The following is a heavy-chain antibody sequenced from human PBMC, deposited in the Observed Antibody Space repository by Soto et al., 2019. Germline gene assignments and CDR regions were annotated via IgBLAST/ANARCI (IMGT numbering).Heavy chain of an antibody. D-gene: IGHD3-3*01. J-gene: IGHJ3*02. Sequence: SETLSLTCPVSEGSISSYYWSWIRPPPGKGLEWIGYIYYSGSTNYNPSLKSRVTISVDTSKSQFSLKLSSVTAADTAVYYCARFPAYDFWSGYYVRDAAFDIWGQGTMVTVSS. CDR1: EGSISSYY. V-gene: IGHV4-59*01. CDR2: IYYSGST. CDR3: ARFPAYDFWSGYYVRDAAFDI.